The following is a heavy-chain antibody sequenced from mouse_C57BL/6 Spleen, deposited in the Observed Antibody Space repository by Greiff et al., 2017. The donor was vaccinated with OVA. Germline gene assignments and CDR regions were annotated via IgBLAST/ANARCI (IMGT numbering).Heavy chain of an antibody. J-gene: IGHJ1*03. CDR2: INYDGSST. CDR3: ARRGKYYGSSYWYFDV. CDR1: GFTFSDYY. V-gene: IGHV5-16*01. D-gene: IGHD1-1*01. Sequence: EVQRVESEGGLVQPGSSMKLSCTASGFTFSDYYMAWVRQVPEKGLEWVANINYDGSSTYYLDSLKSRFIISRDNAKNILYLQMSSLKSEDTATYYCARRGKYYGSSYWYFDVWGTGTTVTVSS.